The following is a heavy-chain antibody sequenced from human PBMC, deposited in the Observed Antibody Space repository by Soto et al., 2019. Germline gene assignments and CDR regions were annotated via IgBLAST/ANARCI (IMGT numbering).Heavy chain of an antibody. CDR3: ARAHYGSGSYYYYYMDV. D-gene: IGHD3-10*01. V-gene: IGHV4-34*01. J-gene: IGHJ6*03. Sequence: SETLSLTCAVYGGSFRGYYWSWIRQPPGKGLEWIGEINHSGSTNYNSSLKSRVTISVDTSKNQFSLKLSSVTAADTAVYYCARAHYGSGSYYYYYMDVWGKGTTVTVSS. CDR1: GGSFRGYY. CDR2: INHSGST.